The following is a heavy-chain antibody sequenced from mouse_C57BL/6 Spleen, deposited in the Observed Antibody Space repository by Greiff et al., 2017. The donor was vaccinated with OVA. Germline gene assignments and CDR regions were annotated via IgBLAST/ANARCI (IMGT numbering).Heavy chain of an antibody. CDR3: ARHEGYDYDGGDFDY. J-gene: IGHJ2*01. Sequence: VQLQESGAELVKPGASVKLSKASGYTFTEYTIHWVKQRSGQGLEWIGWFYPGSGSIKYNEKFKDKATLTADKSSSTVYMELSRLTSEDAAVYFCARHEGYDYDGGDFDYWGQGTTLTVSS. CDR1: GYTFTEYT. D-gene: IGHD2-4*01. V-gene: IGHV1-62-2*01. CDR2: FYPGSGSI.